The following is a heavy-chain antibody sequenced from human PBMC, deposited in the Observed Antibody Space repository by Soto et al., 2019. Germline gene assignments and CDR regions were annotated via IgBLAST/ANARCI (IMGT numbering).Heavy chain of an antibody. J-gene: IGHJ6*02. CDR2: INHSGST. V-gene: IGHV4-34*01. D-gene: IGHD3-3*01. CDR3: ARGGLWNYDFWSGYSERYGMDV. Sequence: PSETLSLTCAVYGGSFSGYYWSWIRQPPGKGLEWIGEINHSGSTNYNPSLKSRVTISVDTSKNQFSLKLSSVTAADTAVYYCARGGLWNYDFWSGYSERYGMDVWGQGTTVTVSS. CDR1: GGSFSGYY.